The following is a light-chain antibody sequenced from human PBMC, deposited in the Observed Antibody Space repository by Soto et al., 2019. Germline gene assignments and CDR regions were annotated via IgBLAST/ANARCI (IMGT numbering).Light chain of an antibody. CDR3: QHYNTYPWT. Sequence: DIQMTQSPSALSASLAYRVTITCRASQSISSWVAWYQQKPGKGPKLLIYKASHLESGVPSRFSGSGSGTEFTLTISSLQPGDFATYYCQHYNTYPWTFGQGTKVDI. V-gene: IGKV1-5*03. CDR1: QSISSW. J-gene: IGKJ1*01. CDR2: KAS.